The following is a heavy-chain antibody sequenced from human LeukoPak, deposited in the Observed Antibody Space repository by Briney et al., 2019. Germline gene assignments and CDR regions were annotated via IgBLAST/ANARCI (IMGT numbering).Heavy chain of an antibody. CDR3: ARTTEEYYGSGKFRKYYSYYYYMDV. CDR1: DGSISSSSYY. Sequence: PSETLSLTYTVSDGSISSSSYYWGWIRQPPGKGLEWIGSIYTSGSTNYNPSLKSRVTMSVDTSKNQFSLKLSSVTAADTAVYYCARTTEEYYGSGKFRKYYSYYYYMDVWGKGTTVTVSS. D-gene: IGHD3-10*01. V-gene: IGHV4-39*07. J-gene: IGHJ6*03. CDR2: IYTSGST.